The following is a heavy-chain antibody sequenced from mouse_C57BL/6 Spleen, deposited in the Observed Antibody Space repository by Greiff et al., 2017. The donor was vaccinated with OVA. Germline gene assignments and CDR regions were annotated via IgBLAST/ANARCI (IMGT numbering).Heavy chain of an antibody. V-gene: IGHV3-6*01. CDR1: GYSITSGYY. D-gene: IGHD1-1*01. Sequence: EVQRVESGPGLVKPSQSLSLTCSVTGYSITSGYYWNWIRQFPGNKLEWMGYISYDGSNNYNPSLKNRISITRDTSKNQFFLKLNSVTTEDTATYYCARDRSTTVLDYWGQGTTLTVSS. CDR2: ISYDGSN. J-gene: IGHJ2*01. CDR3: ARDRSTTVLDY.